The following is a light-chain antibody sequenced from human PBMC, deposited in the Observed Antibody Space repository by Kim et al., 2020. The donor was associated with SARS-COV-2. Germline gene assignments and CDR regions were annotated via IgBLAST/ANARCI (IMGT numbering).Light chain of an antibody. CDR3: AAWDDSLNAWV. CDR1: NSNIGSNT. V-gene: IGLV1-44*01. Sequence: GQRVTISCPGSNSNIGSNTVNWHQQLPGMAPKLLIYSNNQRPSGVPDRLSGSKSGTSASLAISGLQSADEADYYCAAWDDSLNAWVFGGGTQLTVL. J-gene: IGLJ3*02. CDR2: SNN.